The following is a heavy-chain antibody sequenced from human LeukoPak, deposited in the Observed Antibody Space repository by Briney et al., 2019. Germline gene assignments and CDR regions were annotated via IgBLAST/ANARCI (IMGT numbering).Heavy chain of an antibody. Sequence: SETLSLTCSVSGGSISSYYWSWIRKPPGKGLEWIGNIYYSGSTNSNPSLKSQVTISVDTSTNQYSRKLSSVTAADTAVYYWARGGNSSSTSGYTVHWFDPWGQGTLVTVSS. J-gene: IGHJ5*02. CDR2: IYYSGST. CDR3: ARGGNSSSTSGYTVHWFDP. CDR1: GGSISSYY. D-gene: IGHD2-2*02. V-gene: IGHV4-59*01.